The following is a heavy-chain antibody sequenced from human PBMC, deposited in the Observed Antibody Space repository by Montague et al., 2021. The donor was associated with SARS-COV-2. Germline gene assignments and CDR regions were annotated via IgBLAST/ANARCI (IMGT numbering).Heavy chain of an antibody. CDR1: GGSITVSRYD. CDR2: VHYTGTT. CDR3: ARQEYYYDSSGYGRMDWFDP. Sequence: SETLSLTCTVSGGSITVSRYDWGWIRQPPGKGLEWIGSVHYTGTTSYNASLKSRLTISVDTSKNQFSLKLSSVTAADTAVYYCARQEYYYDSSGYGRMDWFDPWGQGTLVTVSS. D-gene: IGHD3-22*01. J-gene: IGHJ5*02. V-gene: IGHV4-39*01.